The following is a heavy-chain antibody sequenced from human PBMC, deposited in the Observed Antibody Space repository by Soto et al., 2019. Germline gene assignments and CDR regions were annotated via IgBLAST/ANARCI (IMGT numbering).Heavy chain of an antibody. D-gene: IGHD3-3*01. J-gene: IGHJ6*02. Sequence: SVKVSCKASGGTLISYAVNWVRQAPGQGLEWVGGIIPVFDTTNYAQKFQGRVRITADKSKNVAYMDLKSLRSEDTAVYYFARADAFWSGGTDAWGQALSVTVS. CDR2: IIPVFDTT. CDR3: ARADAFWSGGTDA. CDR1: GGTLISYA. V-gene: IGHV1-69*06.